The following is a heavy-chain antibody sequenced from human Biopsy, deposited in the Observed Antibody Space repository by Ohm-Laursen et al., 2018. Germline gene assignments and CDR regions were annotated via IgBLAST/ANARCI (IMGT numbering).Heavy chain of an antibody. CDR1: GGSISDDY. CDR3: ASVVLGPTNDAFDL. CDR2: ISSGGRA. V-gene: IGHV4-59*12. J-gene: IGHJ3*01. D-gene: IGHD3-22*01. Sequence: GTLSLTCSVSGGSISDDYWNWIRQPPGKGLQVIGYISSGGRAKYNPSLKSRLTISLDTSKNQLSLRLRSVTAADTAMYYCASVVLGPTNDAFDLWGQGTMVVVSS.